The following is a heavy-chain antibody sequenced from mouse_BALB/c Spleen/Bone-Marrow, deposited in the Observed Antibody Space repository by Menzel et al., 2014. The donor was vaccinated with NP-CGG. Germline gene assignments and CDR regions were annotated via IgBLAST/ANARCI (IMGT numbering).Heavy chain of an antibody. CDR1: GYSITRDYA. J-gene: IGHJ3*01. V-gene: IGHV3-2*02. CDR2: ISYSGST. Sequence: EVQVVESGPGLAKPSQSLSLTCIVTGYSITRDYAWNWIRQFPGNKLEWMGYISYSGSTTYNPSLESRISITRDTSKNQFFLQLNSVTTEDTATYYCARSSSYDYDVGFAYWGQGTLVTVSA. D-gene: IGHD2-4*01. CDR3: ARSSSYDYDVGFAY.